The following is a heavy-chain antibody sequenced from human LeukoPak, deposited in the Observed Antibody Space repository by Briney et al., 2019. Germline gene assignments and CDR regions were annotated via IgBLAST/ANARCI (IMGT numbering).Heavy chain of an antibody. D-gene: IGHD3-3*01. J-gene: IGHJ6*02. Sequence: GGSLRLSCAASGFTFSSNAMSWDRQAPGKGLEWVSAISGSGGSTYYAASVKGRFTISRDNSKNTLNLQMNSLRAEDTAVYYCAKDCIGPGPRGGVTPDYYYYGMDVWGQGTTVTVSS. CDR3: AKDCIGPGPRGGVTPDYYYYGMDV. V-gene: IGHV3-23*01. CDR2: ISGSGGST. CDR1: GFTFSSNA.